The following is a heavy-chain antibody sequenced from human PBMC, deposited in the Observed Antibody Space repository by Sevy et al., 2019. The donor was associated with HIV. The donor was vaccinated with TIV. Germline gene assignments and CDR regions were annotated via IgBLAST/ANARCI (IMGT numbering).Heavy chain of an antibody. D-gene: IGHD3-3*01. CDR3: ARVPRYDEPYYFDY. CDR1: GFIVTSHY. CDR2: IYTGGGT. Sequence: GGSLRLSCAASGFIVTSHYMAWVRQAPGKGLEWVSSIYTGGGTYYADSVKGRFTISRDNSKNTLYLQMNSLSAEDTAFYYCARVPRYDEPYYFDYWGRGALVTVSS. J-gene: IGHJ4*02. V-gene: IGHV3-53*01.